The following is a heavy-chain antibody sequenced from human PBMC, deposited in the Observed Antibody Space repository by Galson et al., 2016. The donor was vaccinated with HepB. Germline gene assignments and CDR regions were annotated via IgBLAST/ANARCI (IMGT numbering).Heavy chain of an antibody. CDR1: GFTFSNAW. D-gene: IGHD6-13*01. CDR3: TTVDRIAAAGRRAFEI. Sequence: SLRLSCAASGFTFSNAWMSWVRQAPGKGLEWVGRIKSKTDGGTTDDAAPVKGRFTISRDDSKNTLYLQMNSLKTEDTAVYYCTTVDRIAAAGRRAFEIWGQGTMVTVSS. J-gene: IGHJ3*02. V-gene: IGHV3-15*01. CDR2: IKSKTDGGTT.